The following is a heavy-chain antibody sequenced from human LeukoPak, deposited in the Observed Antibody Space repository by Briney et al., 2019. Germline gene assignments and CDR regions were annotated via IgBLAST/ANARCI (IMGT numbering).Heavy chain of an antibody. J-gene: IGHJ4*02. V-gene: IGHV1-2*06. Sequence: ASVKVSCKASGYTFTSYAMHWVRQAPGQRLEWMGRINPNSGGTNYAQKFQGRVTMTRDTSISTAYMELSRLRSDDTAVYYCARERVRGYYDSSGYPLDYWGQGTLVTVSS. CDR2: INPNSGGT. CDR1: GYTFTSYA. CDR3: ARERVRGYYDSSGYPLDY. D-gene: IGHD3-22*01.